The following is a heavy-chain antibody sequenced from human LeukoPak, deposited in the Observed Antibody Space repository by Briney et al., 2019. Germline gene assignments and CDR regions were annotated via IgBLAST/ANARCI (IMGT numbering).Heavy chain of an antibody. CDR2: ISTGGRTI. CDR1: GFSFSAFE. CDR3: ARGSGYVLDY. V-gene: IGHV3-48*03. D-gene: IGHD2-15*01. Sequence: GGSLRLSCAASGFSFSAFEMNWVAQAPGKGREWISHISTGGRTIYYADSVKGRFTISRDNAKNSLYLQMNSLRGEDTGVYYCARGSGYVLDYWTQGTLVTVSS. J-gene: IGHJ4*02.